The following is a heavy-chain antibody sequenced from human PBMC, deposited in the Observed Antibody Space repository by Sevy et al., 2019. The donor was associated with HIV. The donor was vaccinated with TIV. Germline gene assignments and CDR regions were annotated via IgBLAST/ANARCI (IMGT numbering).Heavy chain of an antibody. CDR3: VSLFLSYRSGWSYFDY. CDR1: GFTVNDKY. Sequence: GGSLRLSCAISGFTVNDKYIIWVRQAPGKGLEWVSVIFSSGSTYYADSAKGRFTISRDNSKNTVDPQMNSVRAEDTAVYYCVSLFLSYRSGWSYFDYWGQRTLVTVSS. D-gene: IGHD6-19*01. J-gene: IGHJ4*02. V-gene: IGHV3-66*02. CDR2: IFSSGST.